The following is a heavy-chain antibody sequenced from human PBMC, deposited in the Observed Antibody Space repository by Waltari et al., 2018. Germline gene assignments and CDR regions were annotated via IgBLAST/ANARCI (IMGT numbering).Heavy chain of an antibody. CDR1: GGSFSGYY. J-gene: IGHJ4*02. CDR2: INHSGST. CDR3: ARGENYDFWSGYSYYFDY. D-gene: IGHD3-3*01. Sequence: QVQLQQWGAGLLKPSETLSLTCAVYGGSFSGYYWSWIRQPPGQGLEWIGEINHSGSTNYNPSLKSRVTISVDTSKNQFSLKLSSVTAADTAVYYCARGENYDFWSGYSYYFDYWGQGTLVTVSS. V-gene: IGHV4-34*01.